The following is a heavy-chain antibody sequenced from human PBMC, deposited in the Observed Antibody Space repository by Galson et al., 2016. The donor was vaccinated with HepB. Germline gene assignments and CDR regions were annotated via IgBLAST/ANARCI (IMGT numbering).Heavy chain of an antibody. D-gene: IGHD3-9*01. Sequence: SLRLSCAVSGFDITMKYISWVRQAPGRGLEWISLLYTGGGANYADSVRGRFIISRDIAKNTVLLQMNGLSAADTAIYYCASDWGDGNLDYWGQGSLVTVSS. CDR2: LYTGGGA. CDR1: GFDITMKY. J-gene: IGHJ4*02. V-gene: IGHV3-53*01. CDR3: ASDWGDGNLDY.